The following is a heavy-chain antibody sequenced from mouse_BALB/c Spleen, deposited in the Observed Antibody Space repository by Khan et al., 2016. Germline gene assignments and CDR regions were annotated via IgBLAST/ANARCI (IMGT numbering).Heavy chain of an antibody. CDR3: ARPGDYGYDVY. CDR1: GFDFSRYW. D-gene: IGHD2-2*01. Sequence: EVQLVETGGGLVQPGGSLKLSCAASGFDFSRYWMSWVRQAPGKGLEWIGEINPDSSTISYTPSLKDKFIISRDNAKNTLYLQMSKVRSEDTALYYCARPGDYGYDVYWGQGTTLTVSS. V-gene: IGHV4-1*02. J-gene: IGHJ2*01. CDR2: INPDSSTI.